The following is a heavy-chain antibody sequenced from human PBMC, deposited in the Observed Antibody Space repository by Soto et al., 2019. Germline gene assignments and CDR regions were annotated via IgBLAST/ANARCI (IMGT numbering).Heavy chain of an antibody. CDR3: ARGPEYYDFWSGYHQAHYYYMDV. V-gene: IGHV1-8*01. J-gene: IGHJ6*03. CDR2: MNPNSGNT. D-gene: IGHD3-3*01. CDR1: GYTFTSYD. Sequence: GASVKVSCKASGYTFTSYDINWVRQATGQGLEWMGWMNPNSGNTGYAQKFQGRVTMTRNTSISTAYMELSSLRSEDTAVYYCARGPEYYDFWSGYHQAHYYYMDVWGKGTTVTVSS.